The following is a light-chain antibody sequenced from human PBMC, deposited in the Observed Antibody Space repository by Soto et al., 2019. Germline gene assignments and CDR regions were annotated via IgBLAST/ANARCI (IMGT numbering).Light chain of an antibody. V-gene: IGKV3-11*01. CDR2: DPS. CDR1: QSVSTY. CDR3: QQRRYWPIT. Sequence: ETVLTQSPATLSLSPGESATLSCRASQSVSTYFGWYQQKPGQPPRLLIYDPSRRAPGVPARFTGSGSGTDFTLTITSLEPEDFAVYYCQQRRYWPITFGPGTKVDVK. J-gene: IGKJ3*01.